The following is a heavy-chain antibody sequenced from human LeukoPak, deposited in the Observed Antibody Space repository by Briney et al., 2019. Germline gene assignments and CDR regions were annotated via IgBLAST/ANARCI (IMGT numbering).Heavy chain of an antibody. CDR2: INPNSGGT. Sequence: ASVKVSCKASGYTFTGYYMHWVRQAPGQGLEWMGWINPNSGGTNYAQKFQGRVTMTRDTSISTAYMELRSLRSDDTAVYYCARDRRGSGWISPKDYWGQGTLVTVSS. D-gene: IGHD6-19*01. J-gene: IGHJ4*02. CDR1: GYTFTGYY. V-gene: IGHV1-2*02. CDR3: ARDRRGSGWISPKDY.